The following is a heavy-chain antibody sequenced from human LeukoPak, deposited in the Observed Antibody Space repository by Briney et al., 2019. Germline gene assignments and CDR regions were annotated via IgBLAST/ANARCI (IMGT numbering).Heavy chain of an antibody. V-gene: IGHV3-30*02. CDR3: ARDGSTVVTLFDY. CDR2: IRYDGSHK. J-gene: IGHJ4*02. D-gene: IGHD4-23*01. Sequence: GGSLRLSCAASGFTFSTYGMHWVRQAPGKGLEWVAFIRYDGSHKYYTDSVRGRFTISRDNSKNTLYLQMNNLGAEDTAVYYCARDGSTVVTLFDYWGQGTLVTVSS. CDR1: GFTFSTYG.